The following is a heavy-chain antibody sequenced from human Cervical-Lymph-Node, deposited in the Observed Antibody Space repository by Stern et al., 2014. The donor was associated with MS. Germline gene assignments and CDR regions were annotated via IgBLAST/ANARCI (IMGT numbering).Heavy chain of an antibody. CDR1: GGYIASSSYY. Sequence: QLQLQESGPGLVKPSQTLSLTCTVSGGYIASSSYYWSWIRQPAGKGLAWIGRIFTSGSTTYTPSLQSRVTLSVDTSKNQFSLRLSSVTAADTAVYYCAREDYDGSGHPYYYGLDVWGQGTTVTVSS. V-gene: IGHV4-61*02. J-gene: IGHJ6*02. CDR3: AREDYDGSGHPYYYGLDV. D-gene: IGHD3-22*01. CDR2: IFTSGST.